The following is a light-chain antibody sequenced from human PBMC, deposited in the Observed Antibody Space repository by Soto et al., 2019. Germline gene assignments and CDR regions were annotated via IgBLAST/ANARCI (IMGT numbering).Light chain of an antibody. V-gene: IGKV3-11*01. CDR3: QQRSNWPRNT. J-gene: IGKJ2*01. Sequence: EIVLTQSPATVSLSPVERATLSCRASQSVSRHLAWYQQKPGQAPRLLIYDISNRDTGIPARFSGSGSGTDFTLTISSLEPEDSAVYYCQQRSNWPRNTFGQGTKLEIK. CDR2: DIS. CDR1: QSVSRH.